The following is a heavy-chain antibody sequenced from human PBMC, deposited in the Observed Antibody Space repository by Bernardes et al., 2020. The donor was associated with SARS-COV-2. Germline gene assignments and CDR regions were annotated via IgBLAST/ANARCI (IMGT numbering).Heavy chain of an antibody. V-gene: IGHV3-53*01. CDR1: GFSVSRKY. CDR2: IQSGGYT. D-gene: IGHD4-17*01. CDR3: ARGLRWAFDY. J-gene: IGHJ4*02. Sequence: GGSLRLSCAASGFSVSRKYMNWVRQAPGKGLEWVSVIQSGGYTNYADSVKGRFTVSRDTSENTVSLQMNSLRAEDTAVYYCARGLRWAFDYWGQGTLVSVSS.